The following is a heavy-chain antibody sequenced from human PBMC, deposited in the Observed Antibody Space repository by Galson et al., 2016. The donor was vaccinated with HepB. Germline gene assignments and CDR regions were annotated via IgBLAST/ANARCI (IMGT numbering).Heavy chain of an antibody. D-gene: IGHD3-10*01. Sequence: SLRLSCAASGFTFSSYGMHWVRQAPGKGLDWVAVIWYDGSNKYYADSVKGRFTISRDNSKNTLSLQMNSLRAEDTAVYYCAKIGSEYGMDVWGKGTTVTVSS. CDR3: AKIGSEYGMDV. CDR2: IWYDGSNK. J-gene: IGHJ6*04. CDR1: GFTFSSYG. V-gene: IGHV3-33*06.